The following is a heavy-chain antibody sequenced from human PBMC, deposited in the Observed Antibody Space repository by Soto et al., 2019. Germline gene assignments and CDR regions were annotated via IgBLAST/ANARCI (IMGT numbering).Heavy chain of an antibody. D-gene: IGHD3-3*01. CDR2: TYYRSKWYN. V-gene: IGHV6-1*01. J-gene: IGHJ3*02. CDR3: AREYFSAPGFDGLRVCAFDI. Sequence: PSQTLSLTCAISGDSFSSNSAAWNWIRQSPSRGLEWLGRTYYRSKWYNDYAVSVKSRITINPDTSKNQFSLQLNSVTPEDTAVNFFAREYFSAPGFDGLRVCAFDIWGQGTMVTVSS. CDR1: GDSFSSNSAA.